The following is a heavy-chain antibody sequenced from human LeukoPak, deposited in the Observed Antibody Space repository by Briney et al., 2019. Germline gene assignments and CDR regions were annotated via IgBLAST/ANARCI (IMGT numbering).Heavy chain of an antibody. CDR1: GYTFITYY. D-gene: IGHD2-2*01. Sequence: GASVKVSCKASGYTFITYYLHWVRQAPGQGPEWMGVINPSGGGTTYAQKFQGRVTMTRDTSTNTVKMELNSLRSDDTAVYYCARVRRACRSPSWVSFDYWGQGTLVTVSS. CDR2: INPSGGGT. CDR3: ARVRRACRSPSWVSFDY. V-gene: IGHV1-46*01. J-gene: IGHJ4*02.